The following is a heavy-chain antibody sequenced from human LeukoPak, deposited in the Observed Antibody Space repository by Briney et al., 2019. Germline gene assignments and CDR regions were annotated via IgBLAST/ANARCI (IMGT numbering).Heavy chain of an antibody. D-gene: IGHD4-17*01. CDR2: IYHSGST. Sequence: SQTLPLTCAVSGGSISSGGYSWSWIRQPPGKGLEWIGYIYHSGSTYYNPSLKSRVTISVDRSKNQFSLKLSSVTAADTAVYYCARETTVTHWYFDLWGRGTLVTVSS. CDR3: ARETTVTHWYFDL. V-gene: IGHV4-30-2*01. J-gene: IGHJ2*01. CDR1: GGSISSGGYS.